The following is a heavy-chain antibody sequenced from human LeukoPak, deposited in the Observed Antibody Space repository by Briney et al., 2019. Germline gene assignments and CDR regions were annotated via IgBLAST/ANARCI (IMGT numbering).Heavy chain of an antibody. CDR3: ASLLTYFDY. Sequence: SETLSLTCTVSGVSISSSSYHWGWIRQPPGKGLEWIASIYYSGSTYYSPSLKSRVTITVDTSKNQFSLKMSSVIAADTAVYYCASLLTYFDYWGQGTLVTVSS. CDR2: IYYSGST. D-gene: IGHD3-9*01. J-gene: IGHJ4*02. CDR1: GVSISSSSYH. V-gene: IGHV4-39*01.